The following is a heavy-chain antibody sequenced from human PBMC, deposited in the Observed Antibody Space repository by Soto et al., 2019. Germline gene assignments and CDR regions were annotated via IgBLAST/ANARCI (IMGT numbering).Heavy chain of an antibody. Sequence: PGGSLRLSCAASGFTFSSYAMSWVRQAPGKGLEWVSAISGSGGSTYYADSVRGRFTISRDNSKNTLYLQMNSLRAEDTAVYYCAKSGRSSRSPWFDPWGQGTLVTVSS. CDR3: AKSGRSSRSPWFDP. D-gene: IGHD6-13*01. V-gene: IGHV3-23*01. CDR2: ISGSGGST. CDR1: GFTFSSYA. J-gene: IGHJ5*02.